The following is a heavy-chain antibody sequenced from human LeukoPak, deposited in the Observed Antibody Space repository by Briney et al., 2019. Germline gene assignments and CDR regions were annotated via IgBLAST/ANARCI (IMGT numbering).Heavy chain of an antibody. V-gene: IGHV3-23*01. J-gene: IGHJ4*02. Sequence: GGSLRLSCAASGFTFSSYAMSWVRQAPGKGLEWVSAISGSGGSTYYADSVKGRFTISRDNSKNTLYLQMNSLRAEDTAVYYCARGQEYYYDSSGFDYWGQGTLVTVSS. CDR2: ISGSGGST. CDR3: ARGQEYYYDSSGFDY. D-gene: IGHD3-22*01. CDR1: GFTFSSYA.